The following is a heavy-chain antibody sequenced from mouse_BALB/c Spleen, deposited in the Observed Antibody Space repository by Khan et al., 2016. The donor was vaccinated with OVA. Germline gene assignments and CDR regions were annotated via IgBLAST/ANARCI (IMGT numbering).Heavy chain of an antibody. Sequence: QVQLQQSGAELVRPGTSVKVSCEASGYAFTNYLIEWVKQRPGQGLEWIGVINPGSGGTNYNEKFKDKATLTADKSSSTAYMQLSSLTSDDSAVYFCSRSGYGFGAYWGPGTLVTVSA. CDR2: INPGSGGT. D-gene: IGHD3-2*02. V-gene: IGHV1-54*01. CDR1: GYAFTNYL. CDR3: SRSGYGFGAY. J-gene: IGHJ3*01.